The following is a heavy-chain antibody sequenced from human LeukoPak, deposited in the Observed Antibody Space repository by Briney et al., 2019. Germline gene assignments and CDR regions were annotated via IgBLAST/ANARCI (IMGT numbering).Heavy chain of an antibody. V-gene: IGHV4-59*01. CDR1: GGSISSYY. Sequence: PSETLSLTCTVSGGSISSYYWSWIRQPPRKGREGIGYIYYSVSTNYNPSLNSRVTISVDTSKNQFSLKLSSVTAADTAVYYCARVGYCSSTSCYTGYYYMDVWGKGTTVTVPS. CDR3: ARVGYCSSTSCYTGYYYMDV. D-gene: IGHD2-2*02. J-gene: IGHJ6*03. CDR2: IYYSVST.